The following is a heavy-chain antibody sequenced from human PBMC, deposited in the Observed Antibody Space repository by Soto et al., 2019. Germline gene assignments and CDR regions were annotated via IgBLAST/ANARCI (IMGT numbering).Heavy chain of an antibody. Sequence: EVQLVESGGGLIQPGGSLRLSCAASGFTFSTSEMYWVRQAPGKGLEWVSYIHPSGQPIFYADSVKGRFTISRDNAKNSLYLQTSSLRAEDSAVYYCARRASRWGQGTMVTVSS. D-gene: IGHD1-26*01. CDR1: GFTFSTSE. J-gene: IGHJ3*01. CDR2: IHPSGQPI. V-gene: IGHV3-48*03. CDR3: ARRASR.